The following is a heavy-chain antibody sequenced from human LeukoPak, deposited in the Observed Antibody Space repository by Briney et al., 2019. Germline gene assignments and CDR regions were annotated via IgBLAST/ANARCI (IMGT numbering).Heavy chain of an antibody. D-gene: IGHD1-14*01. CDR2: IFYSGVD. CDR3: ARHDNYPGFGRGFGP. CDR1: GGSINSYY. Sequence: SETLSLTCTVSGGSINSYYWSWIRQPLGKGLEWIGYIFYSGVDRYNPALESRVTISIDTSKNQFSLKLSSVTAADTAIYYCARHDNYPGFGRGFGPWGQGTLVTVSS. J-gene: IGHJ5*02. V-gene: IGHV4-59*08.